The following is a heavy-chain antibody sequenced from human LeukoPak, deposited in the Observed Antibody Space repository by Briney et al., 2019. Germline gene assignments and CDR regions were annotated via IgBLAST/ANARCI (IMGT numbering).Heavy chain of an antibody. J-gene: IGHJ4*02. Sequence: ASVKVSCKASGYTFTSYGISWVRQAPGQGLEWMGWISGYNDNTNYAQKPQGRVTMTTDTSTSTAYMDLRTLRSYATAVYSSARGPWDSGWYRFDYWGQGTLVTVSS. V-gene: IGHV1-18*01. CDR3: ARGPWDSGWYRFDY. CDR1: GYTFTSYG. CDR2: ISGYNDNT. D-gene: IGHD6-19*01.